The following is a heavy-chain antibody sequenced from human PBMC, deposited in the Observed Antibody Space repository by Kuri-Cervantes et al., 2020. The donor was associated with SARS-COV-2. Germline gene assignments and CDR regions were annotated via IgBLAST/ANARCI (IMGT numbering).Heavy chain of an antibody. V-gene: IGHV1-2*02. Sequence: ASVKVSCKASGYTFTGYYMHWVRQAPGQGLEWMGWINPNSGGTNYAQKFQGRVTMTRDTSFSTAYMELSRLRSDDRAVYHCARSFQGDRTPLYGMDVWGQGTTVTVSS. D-gene: IGHD2-21*02. J-gene: IGHJ6*02. CDR1: GYTFTGYY. CDR3: ARSFQGDRTPLYGMDV. CDR2: INPNSGGT.